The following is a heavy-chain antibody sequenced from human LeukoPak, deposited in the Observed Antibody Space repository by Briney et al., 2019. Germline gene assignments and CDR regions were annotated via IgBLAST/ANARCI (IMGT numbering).Heavy chain of an antibody. CDR1: GFTITNYW. Sequence: GGSLRLSCAASGFTITNYWMSWVRQAPGKGLEWVANIKQDGSEKDYVASMKGRFTISRDNAKNPVYLQVNSLRAEDTAVYYCARIGYSSSSFDYWGQGTLVTVSS. J-gene: IGHJ4*02. CDR3: ARIGYSSSSFDY. V-gene: IGHV3-7*03. D-gene: IGHD6-13*01. CDR2: IKQDGSEK.